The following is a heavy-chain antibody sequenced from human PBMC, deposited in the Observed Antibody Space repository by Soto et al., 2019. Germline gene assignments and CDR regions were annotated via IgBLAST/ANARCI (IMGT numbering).Heavy chain of an antibody. Sequence: QVQLVESGGGVVQPGRSLRLSCAASGFTFSSYGMHWVRQAPGKGLEWVAVIWSDGSNKYYADSVKGRFTISRDNSKHARYLQMNSLRAEDTAVYYWASDLQYSSSTYSYGMDFCGQGTTVTVSS. J-gene: IGHJ6*02. CDR2: IWSDGSNK. CDR3: ASDLQYSSSTYSYGMDF. V-gene: IGHV3-33*01. CDR1: GFTFSSYG. D-gene: IGHD6-6*01.